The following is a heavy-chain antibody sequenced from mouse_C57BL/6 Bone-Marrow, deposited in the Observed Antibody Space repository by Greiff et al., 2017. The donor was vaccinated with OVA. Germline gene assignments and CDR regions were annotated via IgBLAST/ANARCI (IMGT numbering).Heavy chain of an antibody. Sequence: EVQLQQSGAELVRPGASVKLSCTASGFNIKDDYMHWVKQRPEQGLEWIGWIDPENGDTEYASKFQGKATITADTSSNTAYLQLSSLTSEDTAVYYCTSRQLRPYFDYWGQGTTLTVSS. V-gene: IGHV14-4*01. CDR3: TSRQLRPYFDY. D-gene: IGHD3-2*02. CDR2: IDPENGDT. J-gene: IGHJ2*01. CDR1: GFNIKDDY.